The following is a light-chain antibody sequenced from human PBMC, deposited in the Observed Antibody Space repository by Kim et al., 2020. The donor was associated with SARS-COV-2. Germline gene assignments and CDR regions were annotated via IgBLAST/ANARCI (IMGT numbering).Light chain of an antibody. V-gene: IGLV9-49*01. CDR2: VGTGGIVG. CDR1: SGYSNFK. CDR3: GADHGSGSNFVWV. J-gene: IGLJ3*02. Sequence: CPLGSGYSNFKVDWYQQRPGKGPRFVMRVGTGGIVGSKGDGIPDRFSVLGSGLNRYLTIKNIQEEDESDYHCGADHGSGSNFVWVFGGGTQLTVL.